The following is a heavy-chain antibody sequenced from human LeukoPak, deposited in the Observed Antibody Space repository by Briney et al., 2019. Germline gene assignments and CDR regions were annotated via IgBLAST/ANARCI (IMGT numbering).Heavy chain of an antibody. CDR1: GGSISSYY. J-gene: IGHJ3*02. Sequence: PSETLSLTCTVSGGSISSYYWSWIRQPAGKGLEWIGRIYISGSTNYNPSLKSRVTMSVDTSKNQFSLKLSSVTAADTAVYYCARVQGGGYSSGWEYAFDIWGQGTMVTVSS. V-gene: IGHV4-4*07. CDR2: IYISGST. D-gene: IGHD6-19*01. CDR3: ARVQGGGYSSGWEYAFDI.